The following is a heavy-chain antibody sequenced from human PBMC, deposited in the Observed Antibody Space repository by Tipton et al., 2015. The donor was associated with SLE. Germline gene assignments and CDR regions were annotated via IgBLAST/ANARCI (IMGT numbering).Heavy chain of an antibody. J-gene: IGHJ3*02. CDR2: IYPGDSDT. V-gene: IGHV5-51*01. CDR1: GYRFTSYW. D-gene: IGHD5-12*01. Sequence: VQLVQSGAEVKKPGESLKISCKGSGYRFTSYWIGWVRQMPGKGLEWMGIIYPGDSDTKYSPSFQGQVTISADKSINTAYLQWRSLKASDTAMYYCARPLLVATTGAFDIWGQGTMVTVSS. CDR3: ARPLLVATTGAFDI.